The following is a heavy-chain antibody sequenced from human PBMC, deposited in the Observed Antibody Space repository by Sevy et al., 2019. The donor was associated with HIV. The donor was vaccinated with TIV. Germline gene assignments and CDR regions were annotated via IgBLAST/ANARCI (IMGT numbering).Heavy chain of an antibody. J-gene: IGHJ4*02. CDR3: ARGRDYGNFDY. Sequence: GGSLRLSCAASGFNFSIYGMHWVRQAPGKGLEWVALIWYDGSNKYYVDSVKGRFTIFRDNSKNTVYLQMNSLGAEDTAVYYWARGRDYGNFDYWGQGTLVTVSS. CDR1: GFNFSIYG. CDR2: IWYDGSNK. D-gene: IGHD4-17*01. V-gene: IGHV3-33*01.